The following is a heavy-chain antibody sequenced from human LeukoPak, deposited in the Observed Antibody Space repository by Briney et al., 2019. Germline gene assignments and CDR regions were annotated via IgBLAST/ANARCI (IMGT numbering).Heavy chain of an antibody. D-gene: IGHD5-24*01. CDR2: IYYSGST. J-gene: IGHJ4*02. CDR1: GGSISSSSYY. V-gene: IGHV4-39*07. CDR3: ARARDGYNHIDY. Sequence: SETLSLTCTVSGGSISSSSYYWGWIRQPPGKGLEGIGSIYYSGSTYYNPSLKSRVTISVDTSKNQFSLKLSSVTAADTAVYYCARARDGYNHIDYWGQGTLVTVSS.